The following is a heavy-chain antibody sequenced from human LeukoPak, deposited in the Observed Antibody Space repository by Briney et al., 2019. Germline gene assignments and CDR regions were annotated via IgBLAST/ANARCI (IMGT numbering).Heavy chain of an antibody. CDR1: GFTFSSYG. J-gene: IGHJ4*02. CDR3: GRVSGDYYHTVEN. CDR2: ISYDGSNK. Sequence: GGSLRLSCAASGFTFSSYGMHWVRQAPGKGLEWVAVISYDGSNKYYADSVKGRFTISRDNAKNSLSLQMNSLRAEDTAMYYCGRVSGDYYHTVENWGQGTLVTVSS. D-gene: IGHD4-17*01. V-gene: IGHV3-30*03.